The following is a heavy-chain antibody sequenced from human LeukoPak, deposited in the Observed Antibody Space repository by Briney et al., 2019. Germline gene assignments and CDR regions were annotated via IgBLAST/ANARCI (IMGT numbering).Heavy chain of an antibody. D-gene: IGHD3-10*01. Sequence: PGGSLRLSCAASGFSSSDYWMHWVRHAPGKGLVWVSRMNSDGTTTNYADSVKGRFTISRDNAKNTLYLQMNSLRAEDTAVYYCARGRGPYGWFDPWGQGTLVIVSS. CDR3: ARGRGPYGWFDP. V-gene: IGHV3-74*01. J-gene: IGHJ5*02. CDR2: MNSDGTTT. CDR1: GFSSSDYW.